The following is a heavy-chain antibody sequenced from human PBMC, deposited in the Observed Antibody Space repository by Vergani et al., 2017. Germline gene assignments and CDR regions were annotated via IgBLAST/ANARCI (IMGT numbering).Heavy chain of an antibody. J-gene: IGHJ6*02. CDR1: GGTFSSYA. CDR2: IIPIFGTA. V-gene: IGHV1-69*12. D-gene: IGHD2-2*01. Sequence: QVQLVQSGAEVKKPGSSVKVSCKASGGTFSSYAISWVRQAPGQGLEWMGGIIPIFGTANYAQKFQGRVTITADESTSTAYMELSSLRSEDTAVYYCARELGYCSGTSCFRPYYYYGMDVWGQGTTVTVSS. CDR3: ARELGYCSGTSCFRPYYYYGMDV.